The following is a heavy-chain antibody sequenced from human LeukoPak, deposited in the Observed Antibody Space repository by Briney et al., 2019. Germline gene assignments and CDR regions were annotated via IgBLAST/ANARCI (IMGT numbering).Heavy chain of an antibody. V-gene: IGHV1-18*01. CDR2: ISAYNGNT. D-gene: IGHD2-15*01. J-gene: IGHJ3*02. CDR1: GYTFTSYG. CDR3: AREGYCSGGSCYLDAFDI. Sequence: ASVKVSCKASGYTFTSYGISWVRQAPGQGLEWMGWISAYNGNTNYAQKLQGRVTMTTDTSTSTAYMELRSLRSDDTAVYYCAREGYCSGGSCYLDAFDIWGQGTMVTVS.